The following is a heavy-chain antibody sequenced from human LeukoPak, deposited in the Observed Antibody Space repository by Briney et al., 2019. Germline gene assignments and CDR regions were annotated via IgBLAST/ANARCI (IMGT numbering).Heavy chain of an antibody. Sequence: GASVKVSCKASGYTFTGYYIHWVRQAPGQGLEWMAWINPNSGATNYAQKFQGRVTMTRDTSISTAYMELSRLRSDDTAVYYCAREALGYYYDSSGPNFDYWGQGTLVTVSS. D-gene: IGHD3-22*01. CDR1: GYTFTGYY. CDR3: AREALGYYYDSSGPNFDY. J-gene: IGHJ4*02. V-gene: IGHV1-2*02. CDR2: INPNSGAT.